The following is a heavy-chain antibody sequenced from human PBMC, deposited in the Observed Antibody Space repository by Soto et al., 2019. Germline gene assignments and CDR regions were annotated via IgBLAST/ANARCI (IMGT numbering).Heavy chain of an antibody. Sequence: GGSLRLSCAASGFTFSSYWMSWVRQAPGKGLEWVANIKQDGSEKYYVDSRKGRFTISRDNDKNSLYLQMNSLRAEETAVYYCARSTGVNYYYYYYYLDVWGKGTTVTVSS. CDR2: IKQDGSEK. J-gene: IGHJ6*03. CDR1: GFTFSSYW. CDR3: ARSTGVNYYYYYYYLDV. D-gene: IGHD7-27*01. V-gene: IGHV3-7*01.